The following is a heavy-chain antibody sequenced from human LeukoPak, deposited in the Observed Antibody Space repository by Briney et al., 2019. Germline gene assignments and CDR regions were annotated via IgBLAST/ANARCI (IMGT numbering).Heavy chain of an antibody. D-gene: IGHD3-10*01. CDR1: GFSFSNHG. J-gene: IGHJ5*02. CDR2: IWDDGNNK. Sequence: GGSLRLSCAASGFSFSNHGMHWVRQAPGKRLEWVAVIWDDGNNKRYANSVNGRFTISRDNSENTLYLQMNGLTAEDTAMYYCAKDSYQDYYGRFDPWGQGTLVIVSS. CDR3: AKDSYQDYYGRFDP. V-gene: IGHV3-33*06.